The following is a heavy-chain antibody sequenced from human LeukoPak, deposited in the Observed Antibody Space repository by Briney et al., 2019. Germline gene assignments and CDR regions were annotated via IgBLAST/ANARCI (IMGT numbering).Heavy chain of an antibody. CDR2: ISSSSSTI. J-gene: IGHJ4*02. CDR3: AREYCSSTSCYLYYFDY. D-gene: IGHD2-2*01. V-gene: IGHV3-48*02. Sequence: GVSLRLSCAASGFTFSSYSMNWVRQAPGKGLEWVSYISSSSSTIYYADSVKGRFTISRDNAKNSLYLQMNSLRDEDTAVYYCAREYCSSTSCYLYYFDYWGQETLVTVSS. CDR1: GFTFSSYS.